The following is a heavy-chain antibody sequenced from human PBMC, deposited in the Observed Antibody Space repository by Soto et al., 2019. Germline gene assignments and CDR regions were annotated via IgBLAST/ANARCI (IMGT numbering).Heavy chain of an antibody. CDR2: IWSAGLI. J-gene: IGHJ6*02. V-gene: IGHV3-53*02. CDR3: ASEAPMDV. Sequence: DVQLVETGGELIQPGGSLRLSCEASGCTVSSKYMSWVRQAPGKGLEWISVIWSAGLIYYADSVRGRFTLSRDISKNILYLETTSMRGKDTAVYYCASEAPMDVWGQGTTVTGS. CDR1: GCTVSSKY.